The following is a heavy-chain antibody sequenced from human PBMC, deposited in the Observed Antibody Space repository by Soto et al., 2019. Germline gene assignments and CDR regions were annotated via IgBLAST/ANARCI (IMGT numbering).Heavy chain of an antibody. Sequence: ETLSLTCTVSGGSISGYYWSWIRQPPGKGLEWIGYIYYSGSTNYNPSLKSRVTISVDTSKNQFSLKLSSVTAADAAVYYCAGGPMGYDSWGQGTLVTVSS. CDR1: GGSISGYY. CDR2: IYYSGST. D-gene: IGHD3-16*01. CDR3: AGGPMGYDS. V-gene: IGHV4-59*01. J-gene: IGHJ4*02.